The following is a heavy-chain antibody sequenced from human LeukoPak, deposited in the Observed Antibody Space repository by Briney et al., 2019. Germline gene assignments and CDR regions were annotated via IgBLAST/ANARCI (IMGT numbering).Heavy chain of an antibody. V-gene: IGHV4-59*01. CDR2: IYYSGST. CDR3: ARASTTFDD. D-gene: IGHD1-14*01. Sequence: SETLSLTCTVSGGSISSYYWSWIRQPPGKGLEWIGYIYYSGSTNYNPSLKSRVTISVDTSKNQFSLTLSSVTAADTAVYFCARASTTFDDWGQGTLVTVSS. CDR1: GGSISSYY. J-gene: IGHJ4*02.